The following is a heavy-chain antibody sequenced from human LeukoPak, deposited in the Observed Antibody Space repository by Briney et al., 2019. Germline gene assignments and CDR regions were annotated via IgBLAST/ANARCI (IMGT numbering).Heavy chain of an antibody. V-gene: IGHV4-34*01. D-gene: IGHD3-3*01. CDR2: INHSGST. Sequence: PSETLSLTCADCGGSFSGHYWSWIRQPPGKGLEWIGEINHSGSTNYNSSLKSRVTISVDTSKNQFSLKLSSVTAADTAVYYCARGRYDFWSGLAPRWYYYMDVWGKGTTVTVSS. CDR1: GGSFSGHY. CDR3: ARGRYDFWSGLAPRWYYYMDV. J-gene: IGHJ6*03.